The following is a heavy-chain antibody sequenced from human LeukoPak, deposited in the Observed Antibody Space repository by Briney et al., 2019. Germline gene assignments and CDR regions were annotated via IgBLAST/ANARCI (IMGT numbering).Heavy chain of an antibody. J-gene: IGHJ4*02. D-gene: IGHD6-19*01. V-gene: IGHV3-48*04. CDR1: GFTLNPYS. CDR3: ARVSSDSNGWYHFDY. Sequence: GGSLRVSCTASGFTLNPYSMNWVRQAPGKGLEWVSFISSSGGTIYYADSVKGRFTISRDNAKNSLYLQMNSLRVEDTAVYYCARVSSDSNGWYHFDYWGQGTLVTVSS. CDR2: ISSSGGTI.